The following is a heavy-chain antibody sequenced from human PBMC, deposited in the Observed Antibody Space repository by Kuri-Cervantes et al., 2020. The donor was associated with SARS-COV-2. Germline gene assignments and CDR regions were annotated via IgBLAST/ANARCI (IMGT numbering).Heavy chain of an antibody. CDR3: AREYYYDSSGYPIDAFDI. J-gene: IGHJ3*02. CDR1: GFTFSSYA. D-gene: IGHD3-22*01. CDR2: ISYDGSNK. Sequence: GGSLRLSCAASGFTFSSYAMSWVRQAPGKGLEWVAVISYDGSNKYYADSVKGRFTISRDNSKNTLYLQMNSLRAEDTAVYYCAREYYYDSSGYPIDAFDIWGQGTMVTVSS. V-gene: IGHV3-30*01.